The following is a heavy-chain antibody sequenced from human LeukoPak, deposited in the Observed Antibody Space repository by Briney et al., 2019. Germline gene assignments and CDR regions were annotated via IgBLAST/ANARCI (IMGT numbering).Heavy chain of an antibody. D-gene: IGHD3-16*02. CDR1: GGSISSYY. CDR2: IYYSGST. V-gene: IGHV4-59*01. CDR3: ARGYYDYVWGSYRPYYFDY. J-gene: IGHJ4*02. Sequence: SETLSLTCAVSGGSISSYYWSWIRQPPGKGLEWIGYIYYSGSTNYNPSLKSRVTISVDTSKNQFSLKLSSVTAADTAVYYCARGYYDYVWGSYRPYYFDYWGQGTLVTVSS.